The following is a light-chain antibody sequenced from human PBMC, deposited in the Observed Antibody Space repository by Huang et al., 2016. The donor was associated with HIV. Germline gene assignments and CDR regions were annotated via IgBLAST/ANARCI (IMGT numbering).Light chain of an antibody. V-gene: IGKV2-28*01. CDR3: MEALQTPYT. Sequence: DVVMTQSPLSLPVPPGEPASISCRSSQSLRHRNGLNYLDWYLQKPGQYPQLLFHLGSSRASGVPDRFSGGGSGTDVSLNISRVEAEDAGIYYCMEALQTPYTFGQGTKLEIK. CDR2: LGS. CDR1: QSLRHRNGLNY. J-gene: IGKJ2*01.